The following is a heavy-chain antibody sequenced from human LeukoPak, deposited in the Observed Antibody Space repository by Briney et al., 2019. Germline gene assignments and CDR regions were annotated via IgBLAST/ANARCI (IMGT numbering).Heavy chain of an antibody. CDR1: GGSFSGYY. CDR3: ARAVGRYCSGGSCYLSNYYYYYYMDV. J-gene: IGHJ6*03. D-gene: IGHD2-15*01. V-gene: IGHV4-34*01. CDR2: INHSGST. Sequence: SETLSLTCAVYGGSFSGYYWSWIRQPPGKGLEWIGEINHSGSTNYNPSLKSRVTISVDTSKNQFSLKLSSVTAADTAVYYCARAVGRYCSGGSCYLSNYYYYYYMDVWGKGTTVTVSS.